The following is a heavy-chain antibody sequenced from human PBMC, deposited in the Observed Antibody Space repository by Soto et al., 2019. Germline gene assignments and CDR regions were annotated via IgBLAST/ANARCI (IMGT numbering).Heavy chain of an antibody. V-gene: IGHV1-18*01. J-gene: IGHJ6*02. CDR1: GYTFTSYG. CDR2: ISAYNGNR. Sequence: QVQLVQSGAEVKKPGASVKVSCKASGYTFTSYGVTWVRQAPGQGLEWMGWISAYNGNRNYAQRLQGRVTMTTDTSTSTAYMELRSLRSDDRAVYYCARDEYSNAWTVYYDSGMDVWGQGTTVSVSS. CDR3: ARDEYSNAWTVYYDSGMDV. D-gene: IGHD6-6*01.